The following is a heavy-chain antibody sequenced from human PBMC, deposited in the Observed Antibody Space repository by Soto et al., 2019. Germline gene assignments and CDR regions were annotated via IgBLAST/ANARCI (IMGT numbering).Heavy chain of an antibody. CDR1: GYPFSDNQ. D-gene: IGHD4-4*01. CDR2: INPKSDDT. V-gene: IGHV1-2*02. Sequence: ASVKVSCKASGYPFSDNQIHWLRRAPGQGLEWMGRINPKSDDTNYAQKFQGRVTMTRDTSIDTAYLELTGLTSDDAATYYCARKHSLDYIRWGLDPWGQGTLVTVSS. CDR3: ARKHSLDYIRWGLDP. J-gene: IGHJ5*02.